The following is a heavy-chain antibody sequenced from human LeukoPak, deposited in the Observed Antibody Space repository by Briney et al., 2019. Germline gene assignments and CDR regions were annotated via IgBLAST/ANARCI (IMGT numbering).Heavy chain of an antibody. J-gene: IGHJ5*02. CDR2: IYYSGST. CDR3: ARVYGYCSGGSCFRFWFDP. CDR1: GGSISSSSYY. V-gene: IGHV4-39*07. D-gene: IGHD2-15*01. Sequence: SETLSLTCTVSGGSISSSSYYWGWIRQPPGKGLEWIGSIYYSGSTYYNPSLKSRVTISVDTSKNQFSLKLSSVTAADTAVYYCARVYGYCSGGSCFRFWFDPWGQGTLVTVSS.